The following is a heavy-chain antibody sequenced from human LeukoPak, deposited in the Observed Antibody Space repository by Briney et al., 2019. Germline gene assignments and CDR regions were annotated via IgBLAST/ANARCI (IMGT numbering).Heavy chain of an antibody. CDR3: AKNSGSYWNDAFDI. Sequence: PGGSLRLSCAASGFTFSSFGMHWVRQAPGKGLEWVTVISYDGSNKYYADSVKGRFTISRDNSNNTLYLQVNSLRAEDTAVYYCAKNSGSYWNDAFDIWGQGTMVTVSS. V-gene: IGHV3-30*18. D-gene: IGHD1-26*01. J-gene: IGHJ3*02. CDR1: GFTFSSFG. CDR2: ISYDGSNK.